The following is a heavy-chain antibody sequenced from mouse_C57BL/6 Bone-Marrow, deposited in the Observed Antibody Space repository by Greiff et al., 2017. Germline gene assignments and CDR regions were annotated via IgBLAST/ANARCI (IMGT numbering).Heavy chain of an antibody. CDR1: GFTFSDYY. CDR3: ASYYYGSFDY. CDR2: ISNGGGST. D-gene: IGHD1-1*01. Sequence: EVQVVESGGGLVQPGGSLKLSCAASGFTFSDYYMYWVRQTPEKRLEWVAYISNGGGSTYYPDTVKGRFTISRDNAKNTLYLQMSRLKSEDTAMYYYASYYYGSFDYWGQGTTLTVSS. V-gene: IGHV5-12*01. J-gene: IGHJ2*01.